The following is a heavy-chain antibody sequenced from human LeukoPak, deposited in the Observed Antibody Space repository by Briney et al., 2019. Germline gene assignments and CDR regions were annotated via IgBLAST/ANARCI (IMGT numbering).Heavy chain of an antibody. Sequence: PGGSLRLSCAASGFTFSSYWMHWVRQAPGKGLVWVSRINSDGSSTSYADSVKGRFTISRDNAKNTLYLQMNSLRAEDTAVYYCAREFDIVVVVAASGSYYYGMDVWGQGTTVTVSS. D-gene: IGHD2-15*01. CDR1: GFTFSSYW. J-gene: IGHJ6*02. CDR3: AREFDIVVVVAASGSYYYGMDV. V-gene: IGHV3-74*01. CDR2: INSDGSST.